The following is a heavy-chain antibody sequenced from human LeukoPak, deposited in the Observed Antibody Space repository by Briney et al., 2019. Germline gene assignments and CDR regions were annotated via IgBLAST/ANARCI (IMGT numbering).Heavy chain of an antibody. D-gene: IGHD3-22*01. V-gene: IGHV3-33*01. CDR1: GFTFSSYG. J-gene: IGHJ3*02. CDR2: IWYDGSNK. CDR3: ARSSMIVVVMGAFDI. Sequence: PGGSLRLSCAASGFTFSSYGMHWVRQAPGKGLEWVAVIWYDGSNKYYADSVKGRFTISRDNSKNTLYLQMNSLRAEDTAVYYCARSSMIVVVMGAFDIWGQGTMVTVSS.